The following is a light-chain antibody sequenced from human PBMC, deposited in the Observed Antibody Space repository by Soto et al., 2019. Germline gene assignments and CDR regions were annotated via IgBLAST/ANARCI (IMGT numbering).Light chain of an antibody. V-gene: IGLV1-51*01. Sequence: QAVVTQPPSVSAAPGQKVTISCSGSSSNTGGNSVSWYQQLPGTAPKLLIYDDNKRPSGIPDRFSGSKSGTSATLGITGFQTGDEADYYCGSWDSSLSAYVFGTGTKVTVL. CDR2: DDN. CDR1: SSNTGGNS. J-gene: IGLJ1*01. CDR3: GSWDSSLSAYV.